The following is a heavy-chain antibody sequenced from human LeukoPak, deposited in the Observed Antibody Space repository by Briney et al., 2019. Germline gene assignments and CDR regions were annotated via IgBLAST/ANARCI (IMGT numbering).Heavy chain of an antibody. CDR2: INPNSGGT. Sequence: ASVTVSCKTSGYTFTAHYIHWVRQAPGQGLAWMGWINPNSGGTKYAQKFQGRVTMTRHTSINPAYMELTSLMSDDTAMYYCATEVTEVPWFDPWGQGTLVTVSS. D-gene: IGHD2-21*02. CDR1: GYTFTAHY. V-gene: IGHV1-2*02. J-gene: IGHJ5*02. CDR3: ATEVTEVPWFDP.